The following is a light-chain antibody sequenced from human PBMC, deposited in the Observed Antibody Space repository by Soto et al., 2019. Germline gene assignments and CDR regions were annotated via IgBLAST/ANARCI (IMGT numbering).Light chain of an antibody. CDR3: SSYTASTTLGI. Sequence: QSALTQPASVSGSPGQSITISCTGTNSDVGAYDYVSWYQHHPGKAPKLMIYDVNIRPSGVSNRFSGSKSGNTASLTLSGLPAEDEADYYCSSYTASTTLGIFGAGTKLTVL. CDR2: DVN. CDR1: NSDVGAYDY. J-gene: IGLJ2*01. V-gene: IGLV2-14*03.